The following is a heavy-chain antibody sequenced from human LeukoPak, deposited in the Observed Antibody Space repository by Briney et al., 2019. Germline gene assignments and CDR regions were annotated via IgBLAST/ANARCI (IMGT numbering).Heavy chain of an antibody. V-gene: IGHV4-34*01. CDR3: ARQNPGRVNYYGSGSYSPSDY. J-gene: IGHJ4*02. Sequence: SETLSLTCAVYGGSFSGYYWSWIRQPPGKGLEWIGEINHSGSTYYNPSLKSRVTISVDTSKNQFSLKLSSVTAADTAVYYCARQNPGRVNYYGSGSYSPSDYWGQGTLVTVSS. CDR1: GGSFSGYY. D-gene: IGHD3-10*01. CDR2: INHSGST.